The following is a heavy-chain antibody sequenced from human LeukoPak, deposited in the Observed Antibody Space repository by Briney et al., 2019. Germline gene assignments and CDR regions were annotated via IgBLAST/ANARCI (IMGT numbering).Heavy chain of an antibody. Sequence: GGSLRLSCVASGFTFSSYAMSWVRQAPGKGLEWVSAISGGGGSTYYVDSVKGRFTISRDNSKNTLYLQMNSLRAEDTAVYYCAKDRYCSSTSCQVGYWGQGTLVTVSS. V-gene: IGHV3-23*01. CDR3: AKDRYCSSTSCQVGY. CDR1: GFTFSSYA. CDR2: ISGGGGST. J-gene: IGHJ4*02. D-gene: IGHD2-2*01.